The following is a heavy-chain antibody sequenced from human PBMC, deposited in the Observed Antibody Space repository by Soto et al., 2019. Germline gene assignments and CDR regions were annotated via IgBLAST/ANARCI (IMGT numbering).Heavy chain of an antibody. CDR3: ARDSPPVDY. Sequence: QVQLVQSGAEVKKPGASVKVSCKASGYTFTSYGISWVRQAPGQGLEWVGWISAYNGNTKNAQKLQGRGTMTTDTPTSTPYMELRSLITDDTAVYYCARDSPPVDYWGQGTLVTVSS. CDR2: ISAYNGNT. CDR1: GYTFTSYG. J-gene: IGHJ4*02. V-gene: IGHV1-18*01.